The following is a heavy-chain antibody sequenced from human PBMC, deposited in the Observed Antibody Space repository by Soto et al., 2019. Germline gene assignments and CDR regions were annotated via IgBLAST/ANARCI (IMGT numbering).Heavy chain of an antibody. CDR3: ARGEVGPKGFDC. D-gene: IGHD1-26*01. V-gene: IGHV6-1*01. J-gene: IGHJ4*02. CDR2: TYYRSKWFN. CDR1: GDSVSSNSAA. Sequence: PSQTLSLTCGISGDSVSSNSAAWNWVRQSPSRGLEWLGRTYYRSKWFNDYAVSVKSRITINPDTSKNQFSLQLNSVTPEDTALYYCARGEVGPKGFDCWGRGTLVTVSS.